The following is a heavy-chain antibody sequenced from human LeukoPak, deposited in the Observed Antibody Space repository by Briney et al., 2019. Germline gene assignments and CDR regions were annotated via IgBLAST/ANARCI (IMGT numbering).Heavy chain of an antibody. CDR1: GYSFTSYW. D-gene: IGHD3-16*01. CDR2: IYPGDSDT. V-gene: IGHV5-51*01. J-gene: IGHJ4*02. CDR3: ARQTEGVLVDY. Sequence: GESLKISCKGSGYSFTSYWIGWVRPMPGEGLEWVGIIYPGDSDTRYSPSFQGQVTISADKSISTPHLQWSSLKASGTAMYSCARQTEGVLVDYWGQGTLVTVSS.